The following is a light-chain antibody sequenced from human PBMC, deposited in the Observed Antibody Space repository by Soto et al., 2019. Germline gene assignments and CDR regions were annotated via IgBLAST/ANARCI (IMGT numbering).Light chain of an antibody. V-gene: IGKV3-20*01. Sequence: EIVLTQSPGTLSLSPGERATLSCRASQSVSSSYLAWYQQKPSQAPRLLIYGASSRATGIPDRFSGSGSGTDFTLTISRLEPEDFAVYYCQQYGGSWTFGQGTKVEIK. CDR1: QSVSSSY. CDR3: QQYGGSWT. J-gene: IGKJ1*01. CDR2: GAS.